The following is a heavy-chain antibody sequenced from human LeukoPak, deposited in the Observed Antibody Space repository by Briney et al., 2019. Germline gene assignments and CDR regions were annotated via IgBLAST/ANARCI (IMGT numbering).Heavy chain of an antibody. CDR1: GYTFTGYY. V-gene: IGHV1-2*02. Sequence: ASVKVSCKASGYTFTGYYVHWERQAPGQGLEWMGWFNPNSGGTNYAQEFPGRGSMTMATSITTAYMELSRLRSDDTAEYYSARSPNDYYDSTGPTTGFDYWGQGTLVTVSS. CDR3: ARSPNDYYDSTGPTTGFDY. CDR2: FNPNSGGT. D-gene: IGHD3-22*01. J-gene: IGHJ4*02.